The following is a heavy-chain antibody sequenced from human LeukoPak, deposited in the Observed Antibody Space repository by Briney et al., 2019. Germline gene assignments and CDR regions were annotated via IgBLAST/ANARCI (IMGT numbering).Heavy chain of an antibody. CDR2: ISYDGSNK. Sequence: EPGGSLRLSCAASGFTFSSYAMHWVRQAPGKGLEWVAVISYDGSNKYYADSVKGRFTISRDNSKNTLYLQMNSLRAEDTAVYYCARGSGSSWYHLDYYYYYGMDVWGQGTTVTVSS. D-gene: IGHD6-13*01. V-gene: IGHV3-30*04. CDR3: ARGSGSSWYHLDYYYYYGMDV. CDR1: GFTFSSYA. J-gene: IGHJ6*02.